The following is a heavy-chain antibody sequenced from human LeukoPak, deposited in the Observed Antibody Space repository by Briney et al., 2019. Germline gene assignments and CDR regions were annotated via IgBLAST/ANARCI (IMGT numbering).Heavy chain of an antibody. CDR1: GFTFSSYG. V-gene: IGHV3-30*02. Sequence: GGSLRLSCAASGFTFSSYGMHWVRQAPGKGLEWVAFIRYDGSTKYYADSVKGRFTISRDNSKNTLYLQMNSLRAEDTAVYYCATITGTAGFPYWGQGTLVTVSS. CDR3: ATITGTAGFPY. CDR2: IRYDGSTK. D-gene: IGHD1-7*01. J-gene: IGHJ4*02.